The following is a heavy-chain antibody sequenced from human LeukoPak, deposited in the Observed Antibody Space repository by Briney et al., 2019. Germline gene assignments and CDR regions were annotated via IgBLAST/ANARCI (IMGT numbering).Heavy chain of an antibody. Sequence: GGSLRLSCAPSGFTFSSYWMSWVRQAPGKGLEWVARISQDGTETSYADSVKGRFTLSKDNAEKSLYLQMNSLTTEDTAVYYCVRLWEFDYWGQGTLATVSS. CDR2: ISQDGTET. D-gene: IGHD1-26*01. CDR3: VRLWEFDY. J-gene: IGHJ4*02. V-gene: IGHV3-7*01. CDR1: GFTFSSYW.